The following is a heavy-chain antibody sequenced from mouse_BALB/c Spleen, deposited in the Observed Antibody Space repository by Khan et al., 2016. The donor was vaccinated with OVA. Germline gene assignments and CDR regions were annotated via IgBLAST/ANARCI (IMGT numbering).Heavy chain of an antibody. CDR3: TRGGYSSFAY. CDR1: GYSFSSYL. D-gene: IGHD1-3*01. V-gene: IGHV1-5*01. CDR2: IYPGNSDT. Sequence: EVKVVESGTVLARPGASVKMSCKASGYSFSSYLIHWVKQRPGQGLEWIGGIYPGNSDTSYNQKFKDKAKLTAGTSASTAYMELSSLTNEDSAVYYWTRGGYSSFAYWGQGTLVTVSA. J-gene: IGHJ3*01.